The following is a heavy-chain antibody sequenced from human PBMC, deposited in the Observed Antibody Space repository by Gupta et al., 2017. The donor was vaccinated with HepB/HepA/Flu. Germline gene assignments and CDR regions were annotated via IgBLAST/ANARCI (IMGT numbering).Heavy chain of an antibody. CDR1: GFTFSSYW. Sequence: EVQLVESGGGLVQPGGSLRLSCAASGFTFSSYWMRWVRQAPGKGREWVANIKQDGSEKYYVDSVKGRFTISRDNAKNSLYLQMNSLSAEDTAVYYCARVRQYYDILTGYYTSHFDYWGQGTLVTVSS. CDR3: ARVRQYYDILTGYYTSHFDY. J-gene: IGHJ4*02. D-gene: IGHD3-9*01. CDR2: IKQDGSEK. V-gene: IGHV3-7*01.